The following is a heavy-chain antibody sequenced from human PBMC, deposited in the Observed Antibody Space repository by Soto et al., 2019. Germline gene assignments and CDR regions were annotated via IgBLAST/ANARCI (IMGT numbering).Heavy chain of an antibody. V-gene: IGHV3-23*01. CDR3: AKDRGGFTSGWEFFDF. J-gene: IGHJ4*02. CDR1: RVAFSFYS. D-gene: IGHD6-19*01. CDR2: ISGNGGTT. Sequence: EVVLLESGGGLVQPGGSLRLSCEVSRVAFSFYSMSWVRQAPGKGLEWVASISGNGGTTYYAASGKGRFTFSRDNSKNTVYLQMNSLRGEDTAVYYCAKDRGGFTSGWEFFDFWGQGTLVTVSS.